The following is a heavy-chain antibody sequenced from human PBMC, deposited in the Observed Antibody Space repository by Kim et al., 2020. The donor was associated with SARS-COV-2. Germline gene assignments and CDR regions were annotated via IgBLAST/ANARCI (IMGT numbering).Heavy chain of an antibody. CDR3: ARALILTGYFQYYFDL. CDR1: GGSITSGGYY. CDR2: IHYSGTT. Sequence: SETLSLTCSVSGGSITSGGYYWAWIRQPPGRELEWIGCIHYSGTTYFNASLQSRVILSVDTSTNQFSLKLRSVTATDTAVYFCARALILTGYFQYYFDLWGQGTLVSVSS. D-gene: IGHD3-9*01. V-gene: IGHV4-39*01. J-gene: IGHJ4*02.